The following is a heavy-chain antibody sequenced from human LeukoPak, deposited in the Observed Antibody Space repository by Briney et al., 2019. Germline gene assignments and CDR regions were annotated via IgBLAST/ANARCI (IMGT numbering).Heavy chain of an antibody. CDR3: AKDPGSGWAVWGFDY. D-gene: IGHD6-19*01. J-gene: IGHJ4*02. CDR2: IWHDGSKK. CDR1: GLTFKNYG. V-gene: IGHV3-30*02. Sequence: GGSLRLSCAASGLTFKNYGMHWVRQAPGKGLEWVAFIWHDGSKKYYAESVKGRFTISRDNSKNTLYLQMNSLRAEDTAVYYCAKDPGSGWAVWGFDYWGQGTLVTVSS.